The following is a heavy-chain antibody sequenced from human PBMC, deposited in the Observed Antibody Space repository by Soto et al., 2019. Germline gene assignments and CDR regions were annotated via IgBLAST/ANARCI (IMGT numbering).Heavy chain of an antibody. J-gene: IGHJ4*03. CDR3: ARDAIREMPSASAF. D-gene: IGHD2-2*01. CDR2: ISAYNGNT. V-gene: IGHV1-18*01. Sequence: GQGLEWMGWISAYNGNTNYAQKLQGRVTMTTDTSTSTAYMELRSLRSDDTAVYFCARDAIREMPSASAFRGHRTPVTVFS.